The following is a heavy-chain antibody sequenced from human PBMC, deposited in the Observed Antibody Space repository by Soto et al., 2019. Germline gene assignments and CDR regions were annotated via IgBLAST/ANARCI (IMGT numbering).Heavy chain of an antibody. CDR2: IYYSGST. J-gene: IGHJ4*02. CDR1: GGSISSYY. V-gene: IGHV4-59*08. D-gene: IGHD3-3*01. CDR3: ARLRGYDFWSGTAFDY. Sequence: SETLSLTCTVSGGSISSYYWSWIRQPPGKGLEWIGYIYYSGSTNYNPSLKSRVTISVDTSKNQFSLKLSSVTAADTAVYYCARLRGYDFWSGTAFDYWGQGTLVTVSS.